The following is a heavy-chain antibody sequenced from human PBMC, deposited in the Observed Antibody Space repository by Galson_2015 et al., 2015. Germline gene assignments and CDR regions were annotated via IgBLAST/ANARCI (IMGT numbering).Heavy chain of an antibody. J-gene: IGHJ4*02. CDR1: GYIFTNYW. Sequence: QSGAEVKKPGESLKISCTGSGYIFTNYWLGWVRQMPGKDLEWMGIIYPGDSDTRYSPSFQGQVTISADKSISTSYLQWSSLKASDTAMYYCARLGYCDSTSCSTFDYWGQGALVTVSS. CDR3: ARLGYCDSTSCSTFDY. CDR2: IYPGDSDT. V-gene: IGHV5-51*01. D-gene: IGHD2-2*01.